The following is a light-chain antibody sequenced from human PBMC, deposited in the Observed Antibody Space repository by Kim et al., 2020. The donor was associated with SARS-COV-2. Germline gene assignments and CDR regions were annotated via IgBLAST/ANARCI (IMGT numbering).Light chain of an antibody. V-gene: IGLV1-40*01. J-gene: IGLJ3*02. Sequence: QRVTIFCTGSSSNSGAGYYFHWYQHLPGTAPPLLIYGNSNRPSGVRDRCSGSKTGTSASLATTGLQADDEADDYCQSYDSGLSGSVFGGGTQLTVL. CDR1: SSNSGAGYY. CDR2: GNS. CDR3: QSYDSGLSGSV.